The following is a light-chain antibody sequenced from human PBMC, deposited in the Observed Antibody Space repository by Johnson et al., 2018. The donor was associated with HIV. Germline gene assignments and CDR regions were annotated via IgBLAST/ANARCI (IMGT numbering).Light chain of an antibody. CDR1: SSNIGNNY. CDR3: GTWDSSLSAHYV. CDR2: DNN. V-gene: IGLV1-51*01. Sequence: QSVLTQPPSVSAAPGQKVTISCSGSSSNIGNNYVSWYQQLPGTAPKLLIYDNNKRPSGIPDRFSASKSGTSATLAITGLHTGDEADYYCGTWDSSLSAHYVFGTGTKVTVL. J-gene: IGLJ1*01.